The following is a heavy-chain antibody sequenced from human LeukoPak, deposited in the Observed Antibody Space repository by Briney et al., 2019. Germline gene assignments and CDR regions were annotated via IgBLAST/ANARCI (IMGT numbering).Heavy chain of an antibody. CDR2: IHHSGRT. V-gene: IGHV4-38-2*02. D-gene: IGHD3-3*01. CDR3: ARDHLANLASRLFDP. J-gene: IGHJ5*02. CDR1: GYSISSGYY. Sequence: SETLSLTCTVSGYSISSGYYWGWIRQPPGKGLEWIGSIHHSGRTYYNPSLKSRVTISVDTSKNQFSLKLSSVTAADTAVYYCARDHLANLASRLFDPWGQGTLVTVSS.